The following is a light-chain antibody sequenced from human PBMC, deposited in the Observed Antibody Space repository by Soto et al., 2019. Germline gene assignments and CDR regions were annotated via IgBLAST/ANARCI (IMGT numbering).Light chain of an antibody. V-gene: IGLV4-69*01. Sequence: QSVLTQSPSASASLGASVKLTCTLSSGHSSYAIAWHQQQPEKGPRYLMKLNSDGSHSKGDGIPDRFSGSSSGAERYLTISSLQSEDEADYYCQTWGTGIVIFGGETHLTVL. CDR1: SGHSSYA. CDR3: QTWGTGIVI. CDR2: LNSDGSH. J-gene: IGLJ2*01.